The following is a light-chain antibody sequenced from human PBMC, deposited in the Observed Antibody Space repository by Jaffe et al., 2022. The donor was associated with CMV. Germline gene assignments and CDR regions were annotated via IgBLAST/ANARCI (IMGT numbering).Light chain of an antibody. CDR3: QQYHSYRS. Sequence: DIQMTQSPSTLSASVGDRVTLTCRASQNIDNCLAWYQQKPGKAPKLLIYKASSLQSGVPSRFSGSGSGTDFTLTINSLQPDDFATYYCQQYHSYRSFGQGTKVEIK. CDR1: QNIDNC. CDR2: KAS. V-gene: IGKV1-5*03. J-gene: IGKJ1*01.